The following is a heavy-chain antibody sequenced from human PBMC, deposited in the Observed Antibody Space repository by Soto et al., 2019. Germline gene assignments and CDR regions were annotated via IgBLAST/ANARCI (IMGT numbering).Heavy chain of an antibody. CDR3: VRDHHSGDPSDY. D-gene: IGHD4-17*01. CDR2: IYSGGST. Sequence: EVQLVESGGGLVQPGGSLRLSCAASGFTVSTNYMSWVRQAPGKGLEWVSVIYSGGSTYYADSVTGRFTISRDKSRNTLYLQMNSLRAEDTAVYYCVRDHHSGDPSDYWGQETVVTLCS. CDR1: GFTVSTNY. J-gene: IGHJ4*01. V-gene: IGHV3-66*01.